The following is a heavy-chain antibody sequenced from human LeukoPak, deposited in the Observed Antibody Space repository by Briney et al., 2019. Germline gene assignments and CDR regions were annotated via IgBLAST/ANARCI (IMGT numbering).Heavy chain of an antibody. CDR1: GGTFSSYA. CDR2: IIPILGIA. J-gene: IGHJ4*02. Sequence: GASVKVSCKASGGTFSSYAISCVRQAPGQGLEWMGRIIPILGIANYAQKFQGRVTITADKSTSTAYMELSSLRSEDTAVYYCARATTWGGYRNYYFDYWGQGTLVTVSS. CDR3: ARATTWGGYRNYYFDY. V-gene: IGHV1-69*04. D-gene: IGHD1-14*01.